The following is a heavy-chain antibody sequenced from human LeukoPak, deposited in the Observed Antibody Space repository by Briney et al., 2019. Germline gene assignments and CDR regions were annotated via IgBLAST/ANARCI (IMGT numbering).Heavy chain of an antibody. D-gene: IGHD5-18*01. CDR1: GDSISSSNYY. V-gene: IGHV4-39*01. Sequence: TASETLSLTCTVSGDSISSSNYYWGWIRRPPGKGLEWIGSVYYTGSTYYNPSLKSRVTISVDTSKNQFSLKLNSVTAADTAVYYCARPGYSSGPYYFDYWGQGTLVTVSS. CDR3: ARPGYSSGPYYFDY. J-gene: IGHJ4*02. CDR2: VYYTGST.